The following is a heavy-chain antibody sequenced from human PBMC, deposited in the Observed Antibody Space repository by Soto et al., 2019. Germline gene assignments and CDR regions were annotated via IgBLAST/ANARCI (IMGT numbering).Heavy chain of an antibody. V-gene: IGHV1-18*01. CDR3: ARGLRLWFGGYYYYGMDV. D-gene: IGHD3-10*01. CDR2: ISAYNGNT. Sequence: GASVKVSCKASGYTFASYGISWVRQAPGQGLEWMGWISAYNGNTNYAQKLPGRVTMTTDTSTSTAYMELRSLRSDDTAVYYCARGLRLWFGGYYYYGMDVWGQGTTVTVSS. J-gene: IGHJ6*02. CDR1: GYTFASYG.